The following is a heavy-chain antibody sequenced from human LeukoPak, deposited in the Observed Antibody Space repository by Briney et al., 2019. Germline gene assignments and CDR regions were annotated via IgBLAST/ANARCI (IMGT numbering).Heavy chain of an antibody. J-gene: IGHJ4*02. V-gene: IGHV1-69*05. CDR2: IIPIFGTA. CDR1: GGTLSSYA. Sequence: SVKVSCKASGGTLSSYAISWVRQAPGQGLEWMGRIIPIFGTANYAQKFQGRVTITTDESTSTAYMEPSSLRSEDTAVYYCARSPPYSSSLSFDYWGQGTLVTVSS. D-gene: IGHD6-13*01. CDR3: ARSPPYSSSLSFDY.